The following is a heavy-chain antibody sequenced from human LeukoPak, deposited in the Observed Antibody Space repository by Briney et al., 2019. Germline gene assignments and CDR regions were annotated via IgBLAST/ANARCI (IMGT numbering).Heavy chain of an antibody. Sequence: ASVKVSCKASGYTFTSYDINWVRQATGQGLEWMGWMNPNSGNTGYAQKFQGRVTMTRNTSISTAYMELSSLRSEDTAVYYCALGLRFLEWLLPFDYWGQGTLVTVSS. CDR1: GYTFTSYD. CDR3: ALGLRFLEWLLPFDY. V-gene: IGHV1-8*01. CDR2: MNPNSGNT. D-gene: IGHD3-3*01. J-gene: IGHJ4*02.